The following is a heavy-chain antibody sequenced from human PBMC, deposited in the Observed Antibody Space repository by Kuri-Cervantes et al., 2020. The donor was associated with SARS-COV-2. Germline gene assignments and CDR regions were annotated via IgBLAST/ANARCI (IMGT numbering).Heavy chain of an antibody. J-gene: IGHJ4*02. D-gene: IGHD1-26*01. CDR1: GFTFSSYG. V-gene: IGHV3-30*19. Sequence: GGSLRLSCAASGFTFSSYGMHWVRQAPGKGLEWVAVISYDGSNKYYADSVKGRFTISRDNSKNTLYLQMNSLRAEDTAVYYCARVLLEGSCCGEYYFDYWGQGTLVTVSS. CDR3: ARVLLEGSCCGEYYFDY. CDR2: ISYDGSNK.